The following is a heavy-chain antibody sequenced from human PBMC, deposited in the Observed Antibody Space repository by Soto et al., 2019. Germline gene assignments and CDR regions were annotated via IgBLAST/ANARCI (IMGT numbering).Heavy chain of an antibody. Sequence: PVPSQKISSKGSGYRFTSYWISWVRQMPGKGLEWMGRIDPSDSYTNYSPSFQGHVTISADKSISTAYLQWSSLKASDTAMYYCARSDIVVVQGIYYYGMDVWGQGTTVTVSS. CDR2: IDPSDSYT. CDR1: GYRFTSYW. V-gene: IGHV5-10-1*01. D-gene: IGHD2-2*01. J-gene: IGHJ6*02. CDR3: ARSDIVVVQGIYYYGMDV.